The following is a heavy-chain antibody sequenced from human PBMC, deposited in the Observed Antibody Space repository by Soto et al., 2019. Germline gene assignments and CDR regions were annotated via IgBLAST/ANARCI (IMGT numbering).Heavy chain of an antibody. CDR2: ISYDGSNK. CDR1: GFTFSSYG. D-gene: IGHD3-3*01. J-gene: IGHJ3*02. Sequence: GGSLRLSCAASGFTFSSYGMHWVRQAPGKGLEWVAVISYDGSNKYYADSVKGRFTISRDNSKNTLYLQMNSLRAEDTAVYYCAKSNYDFWSGYYVGDAFDIWGQGTMVTVSS. V-gene: IGHV3-30*18. CDR3: AKSNYDFWSGYYVGDAFDI.